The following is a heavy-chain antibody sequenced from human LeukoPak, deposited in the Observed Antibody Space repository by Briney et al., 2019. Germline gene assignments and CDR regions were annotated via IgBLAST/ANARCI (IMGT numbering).Heavy chain of an antibody. CDR1: GFTFSSYA. J-gene: IGHJ6*02. D-gene: IGHD6-19*01. Sequence: PGESLRLSCAASGFTFSSYAMTWVRQAPGKGLEWVSLISSSSTYIYYADSVKGRFTISRDNAKNSLYLQMNSLRGEDTAVYYCARVRAKNSSGWVDYYGMDVWGQGTTVTVSS. CDR2: ISSSSTYI. V-gene: IGHV3-21*01. CDR3: ARVRAKNSSGWVDYYGMDV.